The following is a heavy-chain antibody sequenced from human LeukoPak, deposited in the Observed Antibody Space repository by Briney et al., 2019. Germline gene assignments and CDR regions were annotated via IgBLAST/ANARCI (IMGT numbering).Heavy chain of an antibody. CDR3: ARHSGGSYYFDY. D-gene: IGHD1-26*01. CDR2: IYYSGST. CDR1: GGSISSSSYY. Sequence: SETLSLTCTVSGGSISSSSYYWGWIRQPPGKGLEWIGSIYYSGSTYYNPSLKSRVTISVDTSKNQFSLKLSSVTAADMAVYYCARHSGGSYYFDYWGQGTLVTVSS. V-gene: IGHV4-39*01. J-gene: IGHJ4*02.